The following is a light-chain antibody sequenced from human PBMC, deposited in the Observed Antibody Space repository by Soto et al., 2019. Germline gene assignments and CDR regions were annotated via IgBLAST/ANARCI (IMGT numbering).Light chain of an antibody. CDR2: DAY. Sequence: ATLSLSPGERATLSCRASQSFRGLLAWYQQKPGQAPRLLIYDAYNRATGIPPRFSGSGSGTDFTLTISSLEPEDSAVYYCQQRHMWPIAFGHATR. V-gene: IGKV3-11*01. J-gene: IGKJ5*01. CDR1: QSFRGL. CDR3: QQRHMWPIA.